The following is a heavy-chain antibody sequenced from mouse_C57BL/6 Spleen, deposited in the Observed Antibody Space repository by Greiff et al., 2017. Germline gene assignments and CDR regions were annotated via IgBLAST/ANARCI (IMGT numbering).Heavy chain of an antibody. J-gene: IGHJ2*01. CDR2: ISSGSSTI. CDR3: ARRDGSSSFDY. V-gene: IGHV5-17*01. CDR1: GFTFSDYG. D-gene: IGHD1-1*01. Sequence: EVNVVESGGGLVKPGGSLKLSCAASGFTFSDYGMHWVRQAPEKGLEWVAYISSGSSTIYYADKVKGRVTISKDNAKNTLCLQMTRLRSEDTAMYYCARRDGSSSFDYWGQGTTLTVSS.